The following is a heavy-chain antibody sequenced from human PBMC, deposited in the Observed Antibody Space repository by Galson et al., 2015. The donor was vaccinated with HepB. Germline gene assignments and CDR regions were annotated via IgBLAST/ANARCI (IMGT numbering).Heavy chain of an antibody. V-gene: IGHV3-23*01. Sequence: SLRLSCAASGFTFSSYAMSWVRQAPGKGLEWVSAISGSGGSTYYADSVKGRFTISRDNSKNTLYLQMNSLRAEDTAVYYCARPSMVQGVPDAFDIWGQGTMVTVSS. D-gene: IGHD3-10*01. CDR2: ISGSGGST. J-gene: IGHJ3*02. CDR3: ARPSMVQGVPDAFDI. CDR1: GFTFSSYA.